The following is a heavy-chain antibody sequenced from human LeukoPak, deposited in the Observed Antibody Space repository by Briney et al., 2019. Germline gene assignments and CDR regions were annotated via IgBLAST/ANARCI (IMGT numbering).Heavy chain of an antibody. CDR1: GYSFTSYW. D-gene: IGHD5-18*01. Sequence: GESLKISCKGSGYSFTSYWIGWVRQMPGKGLEWMGIIYPGDSDTRYSPSFQGQVTISADKSISTAYLQWSSLKASDTAMYYCASYGGTRGYSDGTFDYWGQGTLVTFSS. J-gene: IGHJ4*02. CDR2: IYPGDSDT. CDR3: ASYGGTRGYSDGTFDY. V-gene: IGHV5-51*01.